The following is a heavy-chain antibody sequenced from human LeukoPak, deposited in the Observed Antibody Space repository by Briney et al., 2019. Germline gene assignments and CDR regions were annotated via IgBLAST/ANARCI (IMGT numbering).Heavy chain of an antibody. Sequence: SETLSLTCVVSGGSMSSGGYSWSWIRQPPGKGLEWIGYIYYSGRTDYNPSLNSRVTISVDRSKNQFSLRLTSVTAADTAVYYCARGPNGDYTYNWFDPWGQGTLVTVSS. CDR3: ARGPNGDYTYNWFDP. D-gene: IGHD4-17*01. V-gene: IGHV4-30-2*01. CDR1: GGSMSSGGYS. J-gene: IGHJ5*02. CDR2: IYYSGRT.